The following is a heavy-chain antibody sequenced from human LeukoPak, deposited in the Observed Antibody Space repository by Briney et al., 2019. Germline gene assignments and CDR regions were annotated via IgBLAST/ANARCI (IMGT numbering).Heavy chain of an antibody. CDR3: ARTCCSSTSCYPPENNWFDP. Sequence: GXGLEWIXXINHSGSTNYNPSLKSRVTISVDTSKNQFSLKLSSVTAADTAVYYCARTCCSSTSCYPPENNWFDPWGQGTLVTVSS. CDR2: INHSGST. D-gene: IGHD2-2*01. J-gene: IGHJ5*02. V-gene: IGHV4-34*01.